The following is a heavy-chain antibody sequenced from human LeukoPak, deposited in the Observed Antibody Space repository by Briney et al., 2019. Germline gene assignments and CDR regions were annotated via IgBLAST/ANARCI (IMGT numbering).Heavy chain of an antibody. CDR1: AFTFSSYA. Sequence: GGSLRLSCAASAFTFSSYAMSWVRQAPGKGLKWVSAISGSGGSTYYADSVKGRFTISRDNSKNTLYLQMNSLRAEDTAVYLCAKVWGNWNFEYYFDYWGQGTLVTVSS. CDR2: ISGSGGST. J-gene: IGHJ4*02. D-gene: IGHD1-7*01. CDR3: AKVWGNWNFEYYFDY. V-gene: IGHV3-23*01.